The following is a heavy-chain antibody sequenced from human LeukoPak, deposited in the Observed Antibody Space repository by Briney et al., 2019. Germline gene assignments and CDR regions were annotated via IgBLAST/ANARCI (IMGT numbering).Heavy chain of an antibody. Sequence: GGSLRLSCAASGFTFSSYGMHWVRQAPGKGLEWVAVISYDGSNKYYADSVKGRFTISRDNSKNTLYLQMNGLRAEDTAVYYCAKESDDYGDFVYWGQGTLVTVSS. CDR1: GFTFSSYG. D-gene: IGHD4-17*01. CDR2: ISYDGSNK. V-gene: IGHV3-30*18. J-gene: IGHJ4*02. CDR3: AKESDDYGDFVY.